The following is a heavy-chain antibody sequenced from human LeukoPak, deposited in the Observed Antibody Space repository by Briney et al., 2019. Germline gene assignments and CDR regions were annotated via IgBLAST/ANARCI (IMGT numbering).Heavy chain of an antibody. CDR1: GFSFSRYW. J-gene: IGHJ4*02. V-gene: IGHV3-7*01. CDR2: INQDVSRL. Sequence: GGSLRLSCAGSGFSFSRYWMAWVRQAPGKGLEWVASINQDVSRLHYVDSVKGRFTISRDNAKNSLFLQMNSLRVEDTAVYYCARLKDDVTKFDYWGQGTLVTVSS. CDR3: ARLKDDVTKFDY. D-gene: IGHD2-8*01.